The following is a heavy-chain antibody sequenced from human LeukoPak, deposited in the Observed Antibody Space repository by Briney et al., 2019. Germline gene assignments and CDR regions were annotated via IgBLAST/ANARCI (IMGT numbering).Heavy chain of an antibody. V-gene: IGHV1-2*02. Sequence: ASVTVSFTASGYTFTGYYMHWVRQAPGQGLEWMGWINPNSGGTNYAQKFQGRVTMTRDTSISTAYMELSRLRSDDTAVYYCARTIRGYSYYFDYWGQGTLVTVSS. CDR2: INPNSGGT. J-gene: IGHJ4*02. D-gene: IGHD5-18*01. CDR3: ARTIRGYSYYFDY. CDR1: GYTFTGYY.